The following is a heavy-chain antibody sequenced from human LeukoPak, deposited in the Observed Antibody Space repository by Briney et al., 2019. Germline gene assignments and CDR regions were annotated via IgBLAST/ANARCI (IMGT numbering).Heavy chain of an antibody. D-gene: IGHD2-8*01. CDR2: ISAYNGNT. CDR1: GYTFTSYG. Sequence: GASVKVSCKASGYTFTSYGISWVRQAPGQGLEWMGWISAYNGNTNYAQKLQGRVTMTTDTSTSTAYMGLRSLRSDDTAVYYCARDVILGYCTNGVCYADYWGQGTLVTVSS. V-gene: IGHV1-18*01. CDR3: ARDVILGYCTNGVCYADY. J-gene: IGHJ4*02.